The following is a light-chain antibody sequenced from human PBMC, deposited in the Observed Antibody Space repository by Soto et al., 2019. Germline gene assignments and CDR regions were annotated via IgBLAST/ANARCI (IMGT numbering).Light chain of an antibody. Sequence: EIVLTQSPGTLSLSHGERATLSCRASQSVSTRSLAWYQQKPGQAPRLLISGASSRATGIPDRFSGSGSGTDFTLTISGLEPEDFAVYYCQQYGSSPRTFGQGTKVAI. V-gene: IGKV3-20*01. J-gene: IGKJ1*01. CDR2: GAS. CDR1: QSVSTRS. CDR3: QQYGSSPRT.